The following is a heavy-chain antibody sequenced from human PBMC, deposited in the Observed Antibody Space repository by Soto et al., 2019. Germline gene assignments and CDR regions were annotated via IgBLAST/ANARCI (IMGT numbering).Heavy chain of an antibody. V-gene: IGHV4-28*03. Sequence: PSETLSLTCAVSGNSISSSNWWGWIRQPPGKGLEWIGYIYYTGSMYYNPSLKSRVIMSVDTSKNQFSLKLSSVTAADTAVYYCARERYSAWNRGSYFDYWGQGTLVTVSS. J-gene: IGHJ4*02. CDR2: IYYTGSM. D-gene: IGHD1-1*01. CDR3: ARERYSAWNRGSYFDY. CDR1: GNSISSSNW.